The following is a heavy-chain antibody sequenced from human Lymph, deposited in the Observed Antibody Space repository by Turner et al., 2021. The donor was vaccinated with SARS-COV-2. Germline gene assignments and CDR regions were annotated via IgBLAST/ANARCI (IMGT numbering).Heavy chain of an antibody. CDR2: IRGSGGST. CDR1: GFTFSSYA. V-gene: IGHV3-23*01. J-gene: IGHJ4*02. D-gene: IGHD1-1*01. CDR3: AKDPNWYVLSAVDY. Sequence: EVQLLESGGGLVQPGGSLRLSCAASGFTFSSYAMSWVRQAQGKGLEWFSAIRGSGGSTYYADSVKGRFTISRDNSKNTLYLQMNSLRAEDTAVYYCAKDPNWYVLSAVDYWGQGTLVTVSS.